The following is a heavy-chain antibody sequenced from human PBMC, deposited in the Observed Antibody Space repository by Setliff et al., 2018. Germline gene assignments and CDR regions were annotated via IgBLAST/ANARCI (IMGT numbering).Heavy chain of an antibody. CDR1: GGTFSSYA. Sequence: SVKVSCKASGGTFSSYAISWVRQAPGQGLEWMGGIIPIFGTANYAQKFQGRVTITRDTSISTVYMEVSRLRSDDTAVYFCARDGDILTTYYIYYYYMDVWGKGTTVTVSS. V-gene: IGHV1-69*05. J-gene: IGHJ6*03. CDR2: IIPIFGTA. D-gene: IGHD3-9*01. CDR3: ARDGDILTTYYIYYYYMDV.